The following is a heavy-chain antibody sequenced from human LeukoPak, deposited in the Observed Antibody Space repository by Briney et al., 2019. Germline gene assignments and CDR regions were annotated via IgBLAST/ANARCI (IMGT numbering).Heavy chain of an antibody. CDR3: ARPSQVAYDSSGYLDY. CDR2: ISGTDNTI. D-gene: IGHD3-22*01. CDR1: GFTFSDYY. V-gene: IGHV3-11*01. Sequence: GGSLRLSCDTSGFTFSDYYMSWIRQAPGKGLEWVSSISGTDNTIHYADSVKGRFTISRDNTKNSVYLQMNSLRAEDTAVYYCARPSQVAYDSSGYLDYWGQGAQVTVSS. J-gene: IGHJ4*02.